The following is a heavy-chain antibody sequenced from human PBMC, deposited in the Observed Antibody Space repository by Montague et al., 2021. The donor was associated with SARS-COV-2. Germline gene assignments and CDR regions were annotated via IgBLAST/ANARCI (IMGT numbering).Heavy chain of an antibody. J-gene: IGHJ2*01. D-gene: IGHD4-23*01. CDR1: VGSFSGYH. CDR3: VRADYGGNRYWYFDL. Sequence: SETLSLTCAVYVGSFSGYHWSWIRQSPGKGLEWIGEINHTGSTKYNPSLKSRVTISVDTSKNQFSLKLSSVSAADTAVYYCVRADYGGNRYWYFDLWGRGTLVTVSS. CDR2: INHTGST. V-gene: IGHV4-34*01.